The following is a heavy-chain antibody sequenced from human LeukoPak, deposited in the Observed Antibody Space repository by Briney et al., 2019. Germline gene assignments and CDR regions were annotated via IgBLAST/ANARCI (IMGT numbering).Heavy chain of an antibody. J-gene: IGHJ4*02. CDR1: GFTLSSYW. D-gene: IGHD5-12*01. CDR2: INSDGSST. Sequence: GGSLRLSCAASGFTLSSYWMYWVRQAPGKGLVWVSRINSDGSSTSYADSVKGRFSISRDNAKNTLYLQMNSLRAEDTAVYCCARALPYGGYLPLDYWGQGTLVTVSS. V-gene: IGHV3-74*01. CDR3: ARALPYGGYLPLDY.